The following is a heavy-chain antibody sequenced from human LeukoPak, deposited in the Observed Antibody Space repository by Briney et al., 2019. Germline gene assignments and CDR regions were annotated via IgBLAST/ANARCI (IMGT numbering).Heavy chain of an antibody. CDR3: ARDLKILDIVVPEGY. D-gene: IGHD2-15*01. CDR2: ISYDGSNK. J-gene: IGHJ4*02. CDR1: GFTFSSYA. V-gene: IGHV3-30-3*01. Sequence: GGSLRLSCAASGFTFSSYAMHWVRQAPGKGLEWVAVISYDGSNKYYADSVKGRFTISRDNSKNTLYLQMNSLRAEDTAVYYCARDLKILDIVVPEGYWGQGTLVTVSS.